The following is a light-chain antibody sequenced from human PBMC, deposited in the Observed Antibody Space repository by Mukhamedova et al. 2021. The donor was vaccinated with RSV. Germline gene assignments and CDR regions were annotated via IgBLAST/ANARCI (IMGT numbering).Light chain of an antibody. CDR2: EAS. J-gene: IGKJ1*01. V-gene: IGKV1-5*03. Sequence: GRAPNLLIYEASTLESGVPSRFRGSGSGTEFTLTISSLQPDDFASYYGQNNRPNPWTFGKGTKVKIK. CDR3: QNNRPNPWT.